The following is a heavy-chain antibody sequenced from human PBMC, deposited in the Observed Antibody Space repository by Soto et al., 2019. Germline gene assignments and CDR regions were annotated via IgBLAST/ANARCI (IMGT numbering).Heavy chain of an antibody. V-gene: IGHV3-7*04. D-gene: IGHD6-19*01. CDR2: INRGGSGK. J-gene: IGHJ4*02. CDR1: GFTFSSFW. Sequence: EVQMVESGGGLVQPGGSLRLSCAASGFTFSSFWLSWVRQAPGKGLEWVATINRGGSGKYYVDSVKGRLTVSRDNAKNSLYLQMNSLRVEDTAVYYCARVGTSGWNFDSLGQGTLVTVSS. CDR3: ARVGTSGWNFDS.